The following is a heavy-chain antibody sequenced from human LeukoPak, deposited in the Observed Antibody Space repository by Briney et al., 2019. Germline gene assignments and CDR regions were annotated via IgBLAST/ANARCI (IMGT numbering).Heavy chain of an antibody. D-gene: IGHD3-16*01. Sequence: GGSLRLSCAASGFTFSNYAMHWVRQAPGKGLEWVAVMSYDGSDKYYADSVKGRFTISRDNSKNTLYLQMNSLRAEDTAVYYCAKGGPYYYMDVWGKGTTVTVSS. J-gene: IGHJ6*03. CDR2: MSYDGSDK. V-gene: IGHV3-30-3*01. CDR1: GFTFSNYA. CDR3: AKGGPYYYMDV.